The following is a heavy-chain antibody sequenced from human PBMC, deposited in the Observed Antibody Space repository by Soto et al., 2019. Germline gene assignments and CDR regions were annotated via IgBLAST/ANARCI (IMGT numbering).Heavy chain of an antibody. CDR3: ARDTAARPLYYYYYYGMDV. Sequence: SVKVSCEASGVTFSSYAISWERQAPVQGLEWRGGIIPIFGTANYAQKFQGRVTITADESTSTAYMELSSLRSEDTAVYYCARDTAARPLYYYYYYGMDVWGQGTTVTSP. V-gene: IGHV1-69*13. D-gene: IGHD6-6*01. J-gene: IGHJ6*02. CDR1: GVTFSSYA. CDR2: IIPIFGTA.